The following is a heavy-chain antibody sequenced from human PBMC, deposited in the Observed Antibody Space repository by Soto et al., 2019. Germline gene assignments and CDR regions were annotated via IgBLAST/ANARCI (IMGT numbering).Heavy chain of an antibody. V-gene: IGHV3-13*01. J-gene: IGHJ4*02. CDR3: AKSQEIGTHFFDS. CDR1: GFTFSGFD. Sequence: PGGSLRLSCEASGFTFSGFDMHWVRQPTGKGLEWVSSIGTAGDTYYAVAVKGRFTISIDNAKNSLSLQMNSLRAGDMAVYFCAKSQEIGTHFFDSWGQGTQVTVSS. CDR2: IGTAGDT. D-gene: IGHD6-13*01.